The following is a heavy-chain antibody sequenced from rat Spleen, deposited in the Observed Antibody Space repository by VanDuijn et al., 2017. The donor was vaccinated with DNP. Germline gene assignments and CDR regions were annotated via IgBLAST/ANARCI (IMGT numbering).Heavy chain of an antibody. CDR3: ARHPAYYYDVSYYPGAMDA. J-gene: IGHJ4*01. Sequence: EVQLVESGGGLVQPGRSLKLSCAASGFSFSDSAMAWVRQSPKMGLEWVATIIYDGSHTFYRDSVQGRFIISRDNAKTTLYLQMDSLRSEDTATYYCARHPAYYYDVSYYPGAMDAWGQGTSVTVSS. V-gene: IGHV5-17*01. CDR2: IIYDGSHT. CDR1: GFSFSDSA. D-gene: IGHD1-12*02.